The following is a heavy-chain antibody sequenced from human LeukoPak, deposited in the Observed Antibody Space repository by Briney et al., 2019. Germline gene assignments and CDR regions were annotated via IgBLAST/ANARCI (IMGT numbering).Heavy chain of an antibody. J-gene: IGHJ5*02. CDR1: RYTFIDYA. CDR2: INTGKGNT. D-gene: IGHD2-15*01. V-gene: IGHV1-3*04. Sequence: SVKVSFKASRYTFIDYAMHWVRQPTGEKLEWMGWINTGKGNTKYSQKFQGRVTITMDTSASTAYMELSSLRSEDTAVYYCARDHVVGLAPFDPWGQGALGTVSS. CDR3: ARDHVVGLAPFDP.